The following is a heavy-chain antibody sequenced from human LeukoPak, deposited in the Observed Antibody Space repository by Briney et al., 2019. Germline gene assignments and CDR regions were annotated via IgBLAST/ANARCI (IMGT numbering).Heavy chain of an antibody. Sequence: GGSLRLSCTASGISFSTYWMHWVRQAPGKGLVWVSRTNSGGSSTNYADSVKGRFTISRDNAKNTLYLQMNSLRAEDTAVYYCALQREFSGYALDHWGQGTMVTVSS. CDR1: GISFSTYW. J-gene: IGHJ4*02. V-gene: IGHV3-74*01. D-gene: IGHD5-12*01. CDR3: ALQREFSGYALDH. CDR2: TNSGGSST.